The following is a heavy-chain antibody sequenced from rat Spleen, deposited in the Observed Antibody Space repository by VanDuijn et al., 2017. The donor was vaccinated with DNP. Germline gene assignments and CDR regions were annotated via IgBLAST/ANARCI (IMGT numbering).Heavy chain of an antibody. CDR3: ARLKWERAYYFDY. CDR1: GFTFSDFN. V-gene: IGHV5-22*01. Sequence: EVHLVESGGGLVQPGRSLKLSCAASGFTFSDFNMAWVRQAPKKGLEWVATIFYDGSTTYYGDSVKGRFTISRDNAKSALFLQMNSLRSEDTATYYCARLKWERAYYFDYWGQGIMVTVSS. D-gene: IGHD5-1*01. CDR2: IFYDGSTT. J-gene: IGHJ2*01.